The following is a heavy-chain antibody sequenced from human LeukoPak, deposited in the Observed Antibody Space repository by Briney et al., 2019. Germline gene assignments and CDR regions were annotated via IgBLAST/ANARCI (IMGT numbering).Heavy chain of an antibody. CDR1: GFTFSNYA. Sequence: GGSLRLSCAASGFTFSNYAILWVRQAPGKGLEWVAVIWYDGSNKYYADSVKGRFTISRDNSKNTLYLQMNSLRAEDTAVYYCARENALDYWGQGTLVTVSS. CDR3: ARENALDY. V-gene: IGHV3-33*08. J-gene: IGHJ4*02. CDR2: IWYDGSNK. D-gene: IGHD1-1*01.